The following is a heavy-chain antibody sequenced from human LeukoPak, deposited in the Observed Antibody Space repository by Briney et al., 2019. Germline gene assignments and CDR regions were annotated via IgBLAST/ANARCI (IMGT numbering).Heavy chain of an antibody. CDR2: IEEDGSEK. Sequence: GGSLRLSCAASGFTFSSYWMSWVRQAPGKGLEWVANIEEDGSEKYYVDSVKGRFTISRDNAKNSLYLQMNSLRAEDTAVYYCARGRVMNYYDSSGLTQRGYFDYWGQGTLVTASS. J-gene: IGHJ4*02. CDR1: GFTFSSYW. D-gene: IGHD3-22*01. V-gene: IGHV3-7*04. CDR3: ARGRVMNYYDSSGLTQRGYFDY.